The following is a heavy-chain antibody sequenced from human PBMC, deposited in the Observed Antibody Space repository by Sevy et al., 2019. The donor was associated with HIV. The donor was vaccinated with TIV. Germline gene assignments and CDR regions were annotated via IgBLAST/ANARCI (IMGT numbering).Heavy chain of an antibody. Sequence: ASVKVSCKASGYTFTGYYMQWVRQAPGQGLEWMGRINPNSGATNYTQKFQGRVTMTRDTSISTAYMELTRLSSDDTAVYYCAREESDDSSSYYYYYYGMDVWGQGTTVTVSS. CDR2: INPNSGAT. J-gene: IGHJ6*02. CDR1: GYTFTGYY. V-gene: IGHV1-2*06. CDR3: AREESDDSSSYYYYYYGMDV. D-gene: IGHD3-22*01.